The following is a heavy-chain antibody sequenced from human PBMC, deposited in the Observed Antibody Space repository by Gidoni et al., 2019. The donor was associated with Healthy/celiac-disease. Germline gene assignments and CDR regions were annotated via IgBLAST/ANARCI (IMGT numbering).Heavy chain of an antibody. D-gene: IGHD3-3*01. J-gene: IGHJ6*02. Sequence: QVQLVQSGAEVKKPGDSVKVSCKAAGYTFTSYGISWVRQAPGQGLEWMGWISAYNGNTNSAQKLQGRVTMTTDTSTSTAYMELRSLRSDDTAVYYCARVARSGPYYYGMDVWGQGTTVTVSS. CDR1: GYTFTSYG. CDR3: ARVARSGPYYYGMDV. V-gene: IGHV1-18*01. CDR2: ISAYNGNT.